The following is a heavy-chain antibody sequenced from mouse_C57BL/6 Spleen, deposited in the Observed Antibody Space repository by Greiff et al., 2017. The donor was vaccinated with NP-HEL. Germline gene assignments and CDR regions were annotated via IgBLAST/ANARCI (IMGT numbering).Heavy chain of an antibody. V-gene: IGHV1-64*01. Sequence: QVQLQQPGAELVKPGASVKLSCKASGYTFTSYWMHWVKQRPGQGLEWIGMIHPNSGSTNYNEKFKSKATLTVDKSSSTAYMQLSSLTSEDSAVYYCAREEGTRYFDYWGQGTTLTVSS. J-gene: IGHJ2*01. D-gene: IGHD3-3*01. CDR1: GYTFTSYW. CDR2: IHPNSGST. CDR3: AREEGTRYFDY.